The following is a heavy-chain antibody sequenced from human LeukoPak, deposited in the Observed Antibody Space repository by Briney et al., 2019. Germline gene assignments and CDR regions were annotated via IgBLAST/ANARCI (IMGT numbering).Heavy chain of an antibody. Sequence: GGSLTLSCAASGFTFSSYAMSWVRQAPGKGLEWVSAISGSGGSAYYADSVKGRFTISRDNSKNTLYLQMNSLRAEDTAVYYCAKDSGSYYYFDYWGQGTLVTVSS. CDR3: AKDSGSYYYFDY. CDR2: ISGSGGSA. D-gene: IGHD1-26*01. V-gene: IGHV3-23*01. J-gene: IGHJ4*02. CDR1: GFTFSSYA.